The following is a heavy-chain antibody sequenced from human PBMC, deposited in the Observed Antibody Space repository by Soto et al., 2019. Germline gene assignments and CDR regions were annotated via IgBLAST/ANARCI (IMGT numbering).Heavy chain of an antibody. V-gene: IGHV3-30*18. CDR2: ISYDGSNQ. J-gene: IGHJ4*02. CDR3: AKGSSTWYYPHFDY. CDR1: GFTFSNDG. Sequence: HVQLAESGGGVVQPGRSLRLSCVASGFTFSNDGMHWVRQAPGKGLEWVTIISYDGSNQNYADSVKGRFTISRDNSKNTLYLQMNSLRAEDTAVYYCAKGSSTWYYPHFDYWGQGTLVTVSS. D-gene: IGHD6-13*01.